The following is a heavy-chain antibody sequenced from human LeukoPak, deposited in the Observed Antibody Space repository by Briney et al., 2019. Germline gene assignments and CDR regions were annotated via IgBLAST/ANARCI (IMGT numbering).Heavy chain of an antibody. CDR1: GGSVTSSFYY. D-gene: IGHD6-13*01. CDR2: IHHSGST. CDR3: ARLELASAGSRWFDP. J-gene: IGHJ5*02. V-gene: IGHV4-39*01. Sequence: PSETLSLTCTVSGGSVTSSFYYWGWIRQPPGKGLEWIGSIHHSGSTYSNPSLKSRVTASVDTSKNQFSLKLGSVTAADTAVYYCARLELASAGSRWFDPWGQGTLVTVSS.